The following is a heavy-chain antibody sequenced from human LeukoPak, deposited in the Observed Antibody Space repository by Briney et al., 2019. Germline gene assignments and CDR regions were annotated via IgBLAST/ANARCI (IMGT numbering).Heavy chain of an antibody. J-gene: IGHJ4*02. D-gene: IGHD6-6*01. CDR1: GYTFTSYG. Sequence: ASVKVSCKASGYTFTSYGISWVRQAPGQGLEWMGWISAYNGNTNYAQKLQGRVTMTTDTSTSTAYMELRSLRSDDTAVYYCAKGSSIAARLRGGRNDYWGQGTLVTVSS. CDR2: ISAYNGNT. V-gene: IGHV1-18*01. CDR3: AKGSSIAARLRGGRNDY.